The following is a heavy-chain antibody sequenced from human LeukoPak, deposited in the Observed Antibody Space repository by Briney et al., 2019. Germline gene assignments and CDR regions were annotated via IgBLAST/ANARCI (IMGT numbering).Heavy chain of an antibody. CDR1: GYTFTSNC. J-gene: IGHJ4*02. V-gene: IGHV1-46*01. Sequence: ASVKVSCKASGYTFTSNCIHWVRQAPGQGLEWMGIINPSGGTTSYTQKFQGRVTMTRDTSTSTVYMELSSLRSEDTAVYYCARGGRRDGYTDWGQGTLVTVSS. CDR2: INPSGGTT. D-gene: IGHD5-24*01. CDR3: ARGGRRDGYTD.